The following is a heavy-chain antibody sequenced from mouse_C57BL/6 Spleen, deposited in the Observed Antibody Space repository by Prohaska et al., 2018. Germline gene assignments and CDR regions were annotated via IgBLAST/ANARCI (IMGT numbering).Heavy chain of an antibody. CDR2: INTYSGVP. Sequence: QIQLVQSGPELKKPGETVKISCKASGYNFTTYGMSWVKQAPGKGIKWMGWINTYSGVPTYADDFKGRFAFSLETSASTAYLQINNLKNEDTATYFCAPRGYSFAYWGQGTLVTVSA. CDR1: GYNFTTYG. CDR3: APRGYSFAY. D-gene: IGHD2-3*01. V-gene: IGHV9-3*01. J-gene: IGHJ3*01.